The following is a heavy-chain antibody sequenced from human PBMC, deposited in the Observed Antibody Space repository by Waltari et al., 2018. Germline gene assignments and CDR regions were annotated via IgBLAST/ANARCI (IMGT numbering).Heavy chain of an antibody. Sequence: EVKLVQSGAEVKKPGATVKISCKASGYTFTDYYMHWVQQAPGKGLEWMGRVDREDGETRYAEKFQGRVTRPADTSTDTAYMELSSLRSEDTAVYYCATFFARGDGVSFDYWGQGTLVTVSS. V-gene: IGHV1-69-2*01. CDR1: GYTFTDYY. CDR2: VDREDGET. D-gene: IGHD3-3*01. J-gene: IGHJ4*02. CDR3: ATFFARGDGVSFDY.